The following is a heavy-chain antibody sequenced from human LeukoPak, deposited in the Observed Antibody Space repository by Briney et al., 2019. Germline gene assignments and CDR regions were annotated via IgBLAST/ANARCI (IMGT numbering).Heavy chain of an antibody. CDR3: ARVTSHAFDI. CDR2: ISSSSSYI. J-gene: IGHJ3*02. Sequence: GGSLRLSCAASGFTFSSYSMNWVRQAPGKGLEWVSSISSSSSYIYYADTVKGRLTISRDNAKNSLYLQMNSLRAEDTAVYYCARVTSHAFDIWGQGTMVTVSS. V-gene: IGHV3-21*01. CDR1: GFTFSSYS.